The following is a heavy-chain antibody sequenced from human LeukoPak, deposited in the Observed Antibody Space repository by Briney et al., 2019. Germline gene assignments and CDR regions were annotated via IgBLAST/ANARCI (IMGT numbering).Heavy chain of an antibody. CDR1: GFTFTNYA. J-gene: IGHJ4*02. V-gene: IGHV3-30*18. CDR3: VKGLVQTTMSYSVDY. CDR2: ISSDGSKN. Sequence: GRSLRLSCAASGFTFTNYAMHWVRQTPGKGLEWVALISSDGSKNIYADPVKGRFTVSRDNSKNTLYLQMNSLRAEDTAVYYCVKGLVQTTMSYSVDYWGQGALVTVSS. D-gene: IGHD1-1*01.